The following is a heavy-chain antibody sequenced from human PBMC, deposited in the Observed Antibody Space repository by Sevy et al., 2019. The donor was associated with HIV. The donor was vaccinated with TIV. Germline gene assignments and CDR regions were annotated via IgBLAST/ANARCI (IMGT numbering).Heavy chain of an antibody. V-gene: IGHV4-59*12. D-gene: IGHD6-13*01. J-gene: IGHJ5*02. Sequence: SETLPLTCTVSGGSISSFYWTWIRQPPGKGLEWIGYIYYNGSTNYNPSLKSRVTISVDTSKNEFSLKLSSVTAADTAVYYCARGSISWYPWGQGTLVTVSS. CDR1: GGSISSFY. CDR3: ARGSISWYP. CDR2: IYYNGST.